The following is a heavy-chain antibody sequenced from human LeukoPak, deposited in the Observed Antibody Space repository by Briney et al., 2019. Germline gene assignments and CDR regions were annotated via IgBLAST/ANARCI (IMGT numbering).Heavy chain of an antibody. D-gene: IGHD1-7*01. CDR2: IYPGDSAT. Sequence: GESLKISCKGSGSRFSNYWIGWVRQVPGKGLEWMGIIYPGDSATTYRPSFQGQVTTSAAKSISTAYLQWSSLKASDTAIYYCARRGSIVETTGYYYYMDVWGKGTTVTVSS. J-gene: IGHJ6*03. CDR1: GSRFSNYW. V-gene: IGHV5-51*01. CDR3: ARRGSIVETTGYYYYMDV.